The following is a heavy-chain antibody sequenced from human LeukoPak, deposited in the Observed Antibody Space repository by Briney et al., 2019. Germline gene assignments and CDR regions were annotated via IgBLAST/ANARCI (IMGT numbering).Heavy chain of an antibody. Sequence: ASVKVPCKASGGTFSSYAISWVRQAPGQGLEWMGRIIPILGIANYAQKFQGRVTITADKSTSTAYMELSSLRSEDTAVYYCARDCSGGSCHRYDYWGQGTLVTVSS. V-gene: IGHV1-69*04. CDR3: ARDCSGGSCHRYDY. D-gene: IGHD2-15*01. CDR1: GGTFSSYA. CDR2: IIPILGIA. J-gene: IGHJ4*02.